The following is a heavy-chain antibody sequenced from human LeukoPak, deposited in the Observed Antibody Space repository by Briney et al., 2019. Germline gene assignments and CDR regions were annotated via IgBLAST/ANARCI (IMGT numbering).Heavy chain of an antibody. Sequence: PGGSLRLSCAASGYPFSGYAMSWVRQAPGKGLEWVSVISGSGDNTYYADFVEGRFTISRDNSKNMLYLQMNSLRAEDTAIYYCARDHRYCSGDNCYPRDYWGQGTLVTVSS. V-gene: IGHV3-23*01. D-gene: IGHD2-15*01. CDR1: GYPFSGYA. CDR3: ARDHRYCSGDNCYPRDY. J-gene: IGHJ4*02. CDR2: ISGSGDNT.